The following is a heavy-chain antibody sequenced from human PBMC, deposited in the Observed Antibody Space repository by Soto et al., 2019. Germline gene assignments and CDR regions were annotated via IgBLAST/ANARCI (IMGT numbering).Heavy chain of an antibody. Sequence: SETLSLTCTVSGGSISSYYWSWIRQPPGKGLEWIGYIYYSGSTNYNPSLKSRVTISVDTSKNQFSLKLSSVTAADTAVYYCARVREGDYDSRRADAFDIWGQGTMVTVSS. V-gene: IGHV4-59*01. J-gene: IGHJ3*02. CDR3: ARVREGDYDSRRADAFDI. CDR1: GGSISSYY. CDR2: IYYSGST. D-gene: IGHD3-22*01.